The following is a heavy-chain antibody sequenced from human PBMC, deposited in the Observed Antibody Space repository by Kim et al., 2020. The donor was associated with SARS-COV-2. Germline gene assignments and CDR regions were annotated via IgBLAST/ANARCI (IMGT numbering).Heavy chain of an antibody. CDR3: ARDLGTILGSYYYGMDV. V-gene: IGHV1-46*01. Sequence: FQGRVTMTRDTSTSTVYMELSSLRSEDTAVYYCARDLGTILGSYYYGMDVWGQGTTVTVSS. D-gene: IGHD3-3*01. J-gene: IGHJ6*02.